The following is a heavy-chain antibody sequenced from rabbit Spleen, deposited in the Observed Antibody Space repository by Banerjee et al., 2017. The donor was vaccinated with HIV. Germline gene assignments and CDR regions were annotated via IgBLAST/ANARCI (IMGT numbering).Heavy chain of an antibody. V-gene: IGHV1S7*01. D-gene: IGHD2-1*01. CDR3: ARDGDDDMGDFDL. J-gene: IGHJ4*01. CDR2: IDPIFGGT. Sequence: LEWIGYIDPIFGGTHYANWVNGRFSISRENTQNTVSLQLNSLTAADTATYFCARDGDDDMGDFDLWGQGTLVTVS.